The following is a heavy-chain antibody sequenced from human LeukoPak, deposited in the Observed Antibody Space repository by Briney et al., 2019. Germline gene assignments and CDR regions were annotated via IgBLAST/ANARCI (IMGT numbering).Heavy chain of an antibody. J-gene: IGHJ4*02. CDR2: IIPIFGTA. D-gene: IGHD6-6*01. V-gene: IGHV1-69*06. CDR1: GGTFSSYA. Sequence: SVKVSCTASGGTFSSYAISWVRQAPGQGLEWMGGIIPIFGTANYAQKFQGRVTITADKSTSTAYMELSSLRSADTAVYYCARGSPDSSSSVDFDYWGQGTLVTVSS. CDR3: ARGSPDSSSSVDFDY.